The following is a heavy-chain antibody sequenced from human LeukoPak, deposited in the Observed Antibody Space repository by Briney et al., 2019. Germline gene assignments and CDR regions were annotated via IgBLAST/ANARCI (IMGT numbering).Heavy chain of an antibody. J-gene: IGHJ1*01. CDR1: GGSISSSSYY. D-gene: IGHD6-13*01. Sequence: SETLSLTCTVSGGSISSSSYYWGWIRQPPGKGLEWIGSIYYSGSTYYNPSLKSRVTISVDTAKNQFSLKLRFVTAADTAVYYCARAIEAAGTVLRGHSSLDYFQHWGQGTLVTVSS. CDR2: IYYSGST. V-gene: IGHV4-39*01. CDR3: ARAIEAAGTVLRGHSSLDYFQH.